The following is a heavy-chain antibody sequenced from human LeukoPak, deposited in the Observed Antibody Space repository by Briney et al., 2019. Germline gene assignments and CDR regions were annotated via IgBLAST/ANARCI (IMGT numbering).Heavy chain of an antibody. Sequence: RASETLSLTCTVSGGSISSYYWSWIRQPAGKGLEWIGRIYTSGSTNYNPSLKSRVTMSVDTSKNQFSLKLSSVTAADTAVYYCARDPPGYYDFPDAFDIRGQGTMVTVSS. CDR1: GGSISSYY. CDR2: IYTSGST. CDR3: ARDPPGYYDFPDAFDI. V-gene: IGHV4-4*07. J-gene: IGHJ3*02. D-gene: IGHD3-3*01.